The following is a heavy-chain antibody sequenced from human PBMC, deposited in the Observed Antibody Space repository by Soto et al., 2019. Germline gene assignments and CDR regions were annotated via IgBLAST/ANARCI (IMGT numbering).Heavy chain of an antibody. D-gene: IGHD6-6*01. CDR2: IYYSGST. J-gene: IGHJ4*02. CDR1: GASISNYY. CDR3: ARDTSSSNSLDY. V-gene: IGHV4-59*01. Sequence: SATLSLTCSVSGASISNYYWSWIRQPPGKGLEWIGHIYYSGSTKYNPSLKSRVTISVDTSKNQFSLRLNSVTAADTAVYYCARDTSSSNSLDYWGQGTLVTVSS.